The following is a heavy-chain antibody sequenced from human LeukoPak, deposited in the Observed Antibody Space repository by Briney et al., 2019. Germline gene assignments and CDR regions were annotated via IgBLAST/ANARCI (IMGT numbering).Heavy chain of an antibody. J-gene: IGHJ6*03. CDR3: ARQETDYYDSSGLYMDV. V-gene: IGHV4-38-2*01. Sequence: SETLSLTCGVSGYSIGSGYFWAWIRQPPGEGLEWIGEINHSGSTDYNPSLRSRVSMSLDTSKKVFSLNLTSVTAADTAVYYCARQETDYYDSSGLYMDVWGKGTTVAVSS. CDR2: INHSGST. CDR1: GYSIGSGYF. D-gene: IGHD3-22*01.